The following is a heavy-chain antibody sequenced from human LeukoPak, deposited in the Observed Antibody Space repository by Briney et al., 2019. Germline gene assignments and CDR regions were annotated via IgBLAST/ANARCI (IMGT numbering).Heavy chain of an antibody. J-gene: IGHJ1*01. Sequence: GGSLRLSCTASGFTFSTYAMTWVRQSPGKGLEWVSAISGSGDRTHYADSVKGRFTISRDNSKNTLYMQMNSLRAEDTAVYYCAKGRVGTNGVLEHWGQGTLVTVSS. CDR3: AKGRVGTNGVLEH. V-gene: IGHV3-23*01. CDR2: ISGSGDRT. CDR1: GFTFSTYA. D-gene: IGHD1-26*01.